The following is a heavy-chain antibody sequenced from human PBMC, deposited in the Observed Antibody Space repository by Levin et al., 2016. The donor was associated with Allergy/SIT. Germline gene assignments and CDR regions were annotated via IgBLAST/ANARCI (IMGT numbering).Heavy chain of an antibody. Sequence: SETLSLTCTVSGGSISSYYWSWIRQPPGKGLEWIGYIYYSGSTNYNPSLKSRVTISVDTSKNQFSLKLSSVTAADTAVYYCARERRGVITMIDYWGQGTLVTVSS. J-gene: IGHJ4*02. CDR3: ARERRGVITMIDY. CDR1: GGSISSYY. V-gene: IGHV4-59*01. D-gene: IGHD3-22*01. CDR2: IYYSGST.